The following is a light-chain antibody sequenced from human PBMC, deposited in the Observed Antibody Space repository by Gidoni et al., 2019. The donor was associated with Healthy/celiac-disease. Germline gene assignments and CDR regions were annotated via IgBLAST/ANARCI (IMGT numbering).Light chain of an antibody. CDR3: QSAVSSTTYVV. CDR1: ALAKQY. V-gene: IGLV3-25*03. CDR2: KDS. J-gene: IGLJ2*01. Sequence: SYELTQPPSVSVSPGQTARITCSGDALAKQYAYWYQQKPGQAPILVMYKDSERPSGSPERFSGSSSGTTVTLTISGVQAEDEADYYCQSAVSSTTYVVFGGGTKLTVL.